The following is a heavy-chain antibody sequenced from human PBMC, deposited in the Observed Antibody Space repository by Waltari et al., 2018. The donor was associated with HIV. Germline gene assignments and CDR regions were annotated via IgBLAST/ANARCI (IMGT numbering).Heavy chain of an antibody. CDR3: ARGDRYNWNDGNDAFDI. V-gene: IGHV1-3*01. Sequence: QVQLVQSGAEVKKPGASVKVSCKASGYTFTSYAMHWVRQAPGQRLEWMGWINAGNGNTKYSQKFQGRVTITRDTSASTAYMELSSLRSEDTAVYYCARGDRYNWNDGNDAFDIWGQGTMVTVSS. J-gene: IGHJ3*02. D-gene: IGHD1-1*01. CDR1: GYTFTSYA. CDR2: INAGNGNT.